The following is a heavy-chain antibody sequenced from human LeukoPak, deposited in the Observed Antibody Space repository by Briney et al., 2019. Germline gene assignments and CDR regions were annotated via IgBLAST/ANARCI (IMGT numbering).Heavy chain of an antibody. CDR2: ISGYNGNT. CDR3: AREEQVARGMDV. D-gene: IGHD6-6*01. J-gene: IGHJ6*02. CDR1: GYTFSSYG. V-gene: IGHV1-18*01. Sequence: ASVKVSCKASGYTFSSYGISWVRQAPGQGLEWMGWISGYNGNTNYAQKFQGRVTMTTDTSTSTAYMELRSLRSDDTAVYYCAREEQVARGMDVWGQGTTVTVSS.